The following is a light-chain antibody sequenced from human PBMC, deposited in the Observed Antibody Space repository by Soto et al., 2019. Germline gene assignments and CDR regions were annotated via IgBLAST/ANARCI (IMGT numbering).Light chain of an antibody. CDR2: DAS. CDR1: QSVSRS. V-gene: IGKV3-20*01. CDR3: QQYGRSPFT. Sequence: EIVLTQSPDTLSLSQGKRATLSCRASQSVSRSLAWYQQKPGQAPRLLIYDASIRAAGIPDRYSGSGSGTDFTLTISRLEPEAFAVYHCQQYGRSPFTFGGGTKVEIK. J-gene: IGKJ4*01.